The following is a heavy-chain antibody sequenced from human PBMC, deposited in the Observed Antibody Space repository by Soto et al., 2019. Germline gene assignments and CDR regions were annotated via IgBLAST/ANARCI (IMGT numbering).Heavy chain of an antibody. CDR3: ARDSKYCSGGSCYSDY. CDR2: INPHSGDT. Sequence: QVQLVQSGAEVKKPGASVKVSYVASGYTFTDHYIHWVRQAPGQGLEWMGWINPHSGDTIYAQKFQGRVTMTTDTSTSTAYMEVRSLRSDDTAVYYCARDSKYCSGGSCYSDYWGQGTLVTVSS. J-gene: IGHJ4*02. CDR1: GYTFTDHY. V-gene: IGHV1-2*02. D-gene: IGHD2-15*01.